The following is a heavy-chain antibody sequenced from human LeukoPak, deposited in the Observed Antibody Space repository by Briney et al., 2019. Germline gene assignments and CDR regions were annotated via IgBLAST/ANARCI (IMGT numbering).Heavy chain of an antibody. CDR3: TRDRGAYNLYDY. Sequence: GGSLRLSCAASGFTFSRYWMSWVRQAPGKGLEWVANIKEDGSEKDYVDSVKGRSTISRDNAKNSLYLQMNSLKTEDTAVYHCTRDRGAYNLYDYWGQGTLVTVSS. J-gene: IGHJ4*02. V-gene: IGHV3-7*03. CDR2: IKEDGSEK. D-gene: IGHD1-1*01. CDR1: GFTFSRYW.